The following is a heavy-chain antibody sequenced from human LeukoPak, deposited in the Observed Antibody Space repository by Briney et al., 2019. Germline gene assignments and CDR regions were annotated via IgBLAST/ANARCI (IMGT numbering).Heavy chain of an antibody. CDR3: ARAGPSGDAFDI. J-gene: IGHJ3*02. V-gene: IGHV4-59*11. D-gene: IGHD3-10*01. CDR2: IYYSGST. CDR1: GGSISSHY. Sequence: SETLSLTCTVSGGSISSHYWSWIRQPPGKGLEWIGYIYYSGSTTYTPSLKSRVTISLDTSKNQFSLKLSSVTAADTAVYYCARAGPSGDAFDIWGQGTMVTVSS.